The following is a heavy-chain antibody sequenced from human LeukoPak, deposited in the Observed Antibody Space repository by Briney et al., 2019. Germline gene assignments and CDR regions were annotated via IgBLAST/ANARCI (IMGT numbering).Heavy chain of an antibody. CDR3: ARAGYCSSTSCYGFDY. Sequence: GGTLRLSCAASGFTFSSYGMHWVRQAPGKGLEWVAVIWYDGSNKYYADYVKGRFTISRDNSKNTLYLQMNSLRAEDTAVYYCARAGYCSSTSCYGFDYWGQGTLVTVSS. CDR1: GFTFSSYG. CDR2: IWYDGSNK. V-gene: IGHV3-33*01. D-gene: IGHD2-2*03. J-gene: IGHJ4*02.